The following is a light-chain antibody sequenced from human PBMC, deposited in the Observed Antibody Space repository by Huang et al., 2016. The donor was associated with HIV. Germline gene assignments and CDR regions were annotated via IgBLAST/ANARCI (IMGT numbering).Light chain of an antibody. Sequence: TQMTQSPPTLSASVGDRVTITCRAIQNINTWLAWYQQKPGKAPALLIYRASSLQVGVPSRFTGSGSGTEFTLTISSLQPDDLGTYYCQQYNTYLYTFGQGTKLEI. CDR1: QNINTW. CDR3: QQYNTYLYT. CDR2: RAS. V-gene: IGKV1-5*03. J-gene: IGKJ2*01.